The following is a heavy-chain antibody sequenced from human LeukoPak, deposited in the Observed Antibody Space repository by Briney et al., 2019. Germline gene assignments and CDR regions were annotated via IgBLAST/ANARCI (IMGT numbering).Heavy chain of an antibody. CDR1: GGSFSGYY. CDR2: INHSGST. CDR3: ARGTANWFDP. V-gene: IGHV4-34*01. Sequence: SDTLSLTCAVYGGSFSGYYWSWIRQPPGKGLEWIGEINHSGSTNYNPSLKSRVTISVDTSKNQFSLKLSSVTAADTAVYYCARGTANWFDPWGQGTLVTVSS. D-gene: IGHD2-21*02. J-gene: IGHJ5*02.